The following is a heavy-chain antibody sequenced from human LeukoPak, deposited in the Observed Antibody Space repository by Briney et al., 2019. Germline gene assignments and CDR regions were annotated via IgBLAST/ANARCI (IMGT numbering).Heavy chain of an antibody. CDR2: ISGSGGST. V-gene: IGHV3-23*01. CDR3: ARDLSGVAGYTYGRGIDY. CDR1: GFTFSSYA. Sequence: GGSLRLSCAASGFTFSSYAMSWVRQAPGKGLEWVSAISGSGGSTYYADSVKGRFTISRDNAKTSLYLQMNSLRAEDTAVYYCARDLSGVAGYTYGRGIDYWGQGTLVTVSS. J-gene: IGHJ4*02. D-gene: IGHD5-18*01.